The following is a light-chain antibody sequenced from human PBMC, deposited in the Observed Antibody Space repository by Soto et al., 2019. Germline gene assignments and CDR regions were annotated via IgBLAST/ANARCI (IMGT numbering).Light chain of an antibody. V-gene: IGLV2-14*01. CDR3: SSYTSSSTSYV. CDR2: EVS. J-gene: IGLJ1*01. Sequence: QSALTQPASVSGSPGQSITISCTGTSSDVGGYNYVSWYQQHPGKAPKVMIYEVSNRPSGVSNRFSGSKSGNTASLTISGLQAEDEADYYCSSYTSSSTSYVFGTGTKLTVL. CDR1: SSDVGGYNY.